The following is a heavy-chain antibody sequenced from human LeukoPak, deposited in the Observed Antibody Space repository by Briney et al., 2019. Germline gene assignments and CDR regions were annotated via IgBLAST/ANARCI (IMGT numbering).Heavy chain of an antibody. V-gene: IGHV1-24*01. CDR1: GYTLTELS. CDR2: FDPEDGET. D-gene: IGHD3-22*01. J-gene: IGHJ4*02. Sequence: ASVKVSCKVSGYTLTELSMHWVRQAPGKGLEWMGGFDPEDGETIYAQKFQGRVTMTEDTSTDTAYMELSSLGSEDTAVYYCATVRHYYDSSGYLPPAYYFDYWGQGTLVTVSS. CDR3: ATVRHYYDSSGYLPPAYYFDY.